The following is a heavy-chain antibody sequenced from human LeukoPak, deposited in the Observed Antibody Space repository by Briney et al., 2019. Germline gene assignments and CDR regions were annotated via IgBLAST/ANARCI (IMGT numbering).Heavy chain of an antibody. D-gene: IGHD3-3*01. V-gene: IGHV4-39*01. CDR1: GGSISSSSYY. CDR2: IYYSGST. CDR3: ARITDRTIFGEIMPGFDI. J-gene: IGHJ3*02. Sequence: PSETLSLTCTVSGGSISSSSYYWGWLRQPPGQGLEWIGSIYYSGSTYYNPSLKSRVTISVDTSNNQFSLKLSSVPAAHTAVYYCARITDRTIFGEIMPGFDIWGQGTPVTVSS.